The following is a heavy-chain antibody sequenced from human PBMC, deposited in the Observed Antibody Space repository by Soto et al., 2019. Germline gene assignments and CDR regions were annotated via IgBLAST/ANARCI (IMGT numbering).Heavy chain of an antibody. Sequence: QITLKESGPTLVKPTQTLTLTCTFSGFSLSTSGVGVGWIRQPPGKALEWLALIYWDDDKRYSPSLKSRLTITKDTSKTQVVLTMTNMDPVDTATYYCANGRRYDSIVYEGFDVFDIGGQGTMVTVSS. CDR2: IYWDDDK. V-gene: IGHV2-5*02. J-gene: IGHJ3*02. D-gene: IGHD3-22*01. CDR1: GFSLSTSGVG. CDR3: ANGRRYDSIVYEGFDVFDI.